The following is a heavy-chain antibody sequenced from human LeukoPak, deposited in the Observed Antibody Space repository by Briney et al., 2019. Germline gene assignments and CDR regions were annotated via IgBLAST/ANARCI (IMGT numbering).Heavy chain of an antibody. V-gene: IGHV1-58*01. Sequence: ASVKLSCTASGFTSTSSAVQWVRQARGHRLELIGRIVVGSGNTNYAQKFQERVTITRDMSTSTAYMQLSSLRSEDTAVYYCATDRYNSNWAYYWGQGTLVTVSS. CDR2: IVVGSGNT. J-gene: IGHJ4*02. D-gene: IGHD6-13*01. CDR3: ATDRYNSNWAYY. CDR1: GFTSTSSA.